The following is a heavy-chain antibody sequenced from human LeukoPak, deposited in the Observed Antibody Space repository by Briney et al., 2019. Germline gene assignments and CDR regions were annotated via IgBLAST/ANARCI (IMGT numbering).Heavy chain of an antibody. CDR1: GFTFSSYE. J-gene: IGHJ6*02. Sequence: GGSLRLSCAASGFTFSSYEMNWVRQAPGKGLEWVSYISSSGSTIYYADSVKGRFTISRDNAKNSLYLQMNGLRAEDTAVYYCARDQETTAYYYYGMDVWGQGTTVTVSS. CDR2: ISSSGSTI. D-gene: IGHD1-1*01. V-gene: IGHV3-48*03. CDR3: ARDQETTAYYYYGMDV.